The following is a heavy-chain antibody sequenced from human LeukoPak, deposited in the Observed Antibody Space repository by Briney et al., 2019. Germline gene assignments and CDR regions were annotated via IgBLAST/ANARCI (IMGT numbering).Heavy chain of an antibody. CDR3: VRDGIYGDVDY. D-gene: IGHD4-17*01. CDR2: IYSGGST. V-gene: IGHV3-53*01. CDR1: GFTVNSDY. Sequence: PGRSLRLSCAASGFTVNSDYMSWVRQAPGKGLEWVSVIYSGGSTYYDASLKGRFTIFRDKSKNTLYLQMNSLSAEDTAVYYCVRDGIYGDVDYWGQGTLVTVSS. J-gene: IGHJ4*02.